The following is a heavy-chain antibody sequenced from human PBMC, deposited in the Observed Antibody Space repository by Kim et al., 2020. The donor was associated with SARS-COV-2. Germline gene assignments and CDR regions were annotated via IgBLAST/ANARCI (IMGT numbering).Heavy chain of an antibody. CDR3: ARGYSSSWYQGSFDY. D-gene: IGHD6-13*01. V-gene: IGHV1-3*01. Sequence: QKFQGRVTITRDTSASTAYMELSSLRSEDTAVYYCARGYSSSWYQGSFDYWGQGTLVTVSS. J-gene: IGHJ4*02.